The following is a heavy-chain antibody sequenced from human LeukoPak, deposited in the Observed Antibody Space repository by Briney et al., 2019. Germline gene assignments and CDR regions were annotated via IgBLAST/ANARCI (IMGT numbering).Heavy chain of an antibody. CDR3: ARVHYDSSGYYYEDYYFDY. J-gene: IGHJ4*02. CDR2: ISGSGT. CDR1: GFTFRSYA. V-gene: IGHV3-23*01. D-gene: IGHD3-22*01. Sequence: GGSLRLSCATSGFTFRSYAMIWVRQAPERGLQWVSGISGSGTYYADFAKGRFTISRDNAKNSLYLQMNSLRAEDTAVYYCARVHYDSSGYYYEDYYFDYWGQGTLVTVSS.